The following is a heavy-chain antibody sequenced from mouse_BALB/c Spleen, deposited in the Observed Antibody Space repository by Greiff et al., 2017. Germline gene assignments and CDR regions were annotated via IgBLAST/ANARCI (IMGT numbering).Heavy chain of an antibody. CDR3: APYYGNVYAMDY. CDR1: GYTFTSYW. Sequence: VKLMESGAELVRPGASVKLSCKASGYTFTSYWMNWVKQRPEQGLEWIGRIDPYDSETHYNQKFKDKAILTVDKSSSTAYMQLSSLTSEDSAVYYCAPYYGNVYAMDYWGQGTSVTVSS. CDR2: IDPYDSET. V-gene: IGHV1-74*01. J-gene: IGHJ4*01. D-gene: IGHD2-10*01.